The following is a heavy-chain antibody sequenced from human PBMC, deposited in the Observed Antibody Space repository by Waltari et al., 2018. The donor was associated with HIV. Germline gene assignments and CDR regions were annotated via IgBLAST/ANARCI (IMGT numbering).Heavy chain of an antibody. CDR1: GYSFDQFA. Sequence: QVQLVQSRSEVTKPGAPVRIACPASGYSFDQFAIHWVRPAPGPRLEWGGRIKPGTGYTVVSQNFQGRVTLTADTSATVVYMDLNGLKPGDDCVYYCAREGLMMTFGGIGEFDFWGRGTLVSVSS. CDR2: IKPGTGYT. J-gene: IGHJ4*02. D-gene: IGHD3-16*01. V-gene: IGHV1-3*01. CDR3: AREGLMMTFGGIGEFDF.